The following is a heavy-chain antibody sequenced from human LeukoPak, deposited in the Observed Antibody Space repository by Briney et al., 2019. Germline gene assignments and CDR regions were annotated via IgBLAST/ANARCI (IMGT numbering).Heavy chain of an antibody. V-gene: IGHV4-59*01. D-gene: IGHD1-26*01. CDR3: AGRSARYFDS. J-gene: IGHJ4*02. CDR2: VFYSGPT. CDR1: GDSIDSYY. Sequence: SETLSLTCTVSGDSIDSYYWSWIRQPPGVELQWIGYVFYSGPTNYDASLKSRVAISVDRSKNQFSLKLASVSAADTAVYYCAGRSARYFDSWGQGTPVTVSS.